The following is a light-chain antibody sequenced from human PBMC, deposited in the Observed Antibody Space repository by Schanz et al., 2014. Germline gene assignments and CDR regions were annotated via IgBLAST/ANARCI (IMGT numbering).Light chain of an antibody. V-gene: IGLV2-8*01. Sequence: QSALTQPPSASGSLGQSVTISCTGTSSDVGGYNYVSWYQQHPGKAPKLMIYEVSKRPSGVPDRFSGSKSGNTASLTISGLQAEDEADYYCSSYGGNLGVFGTGTKLTVL. CDR2: EVS. CDR3: SSYGGNLGV. CDR1: SSDVGGYNY. J-gene: IGLJ1*01.